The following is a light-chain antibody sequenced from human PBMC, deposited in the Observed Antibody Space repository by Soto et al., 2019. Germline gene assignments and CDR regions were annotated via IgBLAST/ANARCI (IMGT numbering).Light chain of an antibody. V-gene: IGLV2-11*01. CDR1: TSDLGSYDY. CDR2: DVT. CDR3: CSFSGTSTLYV. J-gene: IGLJ1*01. Sequence: QSVLTQPHSVSGSPGQSVTISCTGTTSDLGSYDYVSWYQQHPGRAPKLMIYDVTKRPSGVPDRFSGSKSGNTASLTISRLQAEDEADYYCCSFSGTSTLYVFGTGTQLTVL.